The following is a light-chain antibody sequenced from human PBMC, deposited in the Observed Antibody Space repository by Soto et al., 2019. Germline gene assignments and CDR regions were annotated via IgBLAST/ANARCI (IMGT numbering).Light chain of an antibody. V-gene: IGKV1-5*01. Sequence: DIQMTQSPSTLSASVGDRVIITCRASQSPGTWLAWYQQKPGTAPVLLIYDVSRLESGVPSRFSGSRSGTEFTLTISSLQPADFATYYCQQYFSYPLTFGGGTKVEIK. J-gene: IGKJ4*01. CDR3: QQYFSYPLT. CDR2: DVS. CDR1: QSPGTW.